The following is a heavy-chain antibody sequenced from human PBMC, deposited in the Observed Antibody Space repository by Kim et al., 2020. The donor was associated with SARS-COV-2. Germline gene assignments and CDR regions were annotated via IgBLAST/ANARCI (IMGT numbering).Heavy chain of an antibody. V-gene: IGHV3-23*03. Sequence: GGSLRLSCAASGFTFSSYAMTWVRQAPGKGLEWVSIIYSGGSRTYYADSVKGRFSSSRDNSKNTLYLQMNSLRAEDTALYYCAKTEGYCSSGSCYHGPYWGQGTLVTVSS. CDR1: GFTFSSYA. CDR2: IYSGGSRT. CDR3: AKTEGYCSSGSCYHGPY. J-gene: IGHJ4*02. D-gene: IGHD2-15*01.